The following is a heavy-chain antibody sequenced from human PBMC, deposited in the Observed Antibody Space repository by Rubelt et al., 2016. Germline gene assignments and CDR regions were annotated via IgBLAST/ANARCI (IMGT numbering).Heavy chain of an antibody. CDR3: ARAYYYDSSALTWAFDY. D-gene: IGHD3-22*01. Sequence: QVQLVQSGAEVKKPGASVKVSCKAAGYSFTSYAMNWVRQAPGQGLEWMGWINTNTGNPPYAQGFTGRFVFSLDTAVSTAYLQISSLKAEDTAVYYCARAYYYDSSALTWAFDYWGQGTLVTVSS. CDR2: INTNTGNP. V-gene: IGHV7-4-1*02. CDR1: GYSFTSYA. J-gene: IGHJ4*02.